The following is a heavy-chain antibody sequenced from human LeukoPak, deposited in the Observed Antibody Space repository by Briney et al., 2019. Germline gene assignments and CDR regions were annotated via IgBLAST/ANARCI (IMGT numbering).Heavy chain of an antibody. D-gene: IGHD2/OR15-2a*01. V-gene: IGHV3-74*01. CDR1: GFTLSNSW. J-gene: IGHJ4*02. Sequence: AGGSLRLSCAASGFTLSNSWMHWVRPAPGKGLVWVSRVDPDGNTDYADSVKGRFTISRDNAKNTLYLQMNSLRAEDTAVYRCARDVRGPHDFWGQGTLVTVSS. CDR3: ARDVRGPHDF. CDR2: VDPDGNT.